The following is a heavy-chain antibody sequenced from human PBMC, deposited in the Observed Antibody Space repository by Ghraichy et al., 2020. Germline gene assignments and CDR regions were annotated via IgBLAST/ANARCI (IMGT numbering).Heavy chain of an antibody. Sequence: SETLSLTCTVSGGSISSSTYYWAWIRQPPGKGLEWIGSIYYGGNTFYNPPLKSRVTISVDSSKNQFSLRLSSVTAADTAVFYCASHQTNHYGSGSPFDDWGQGTLVTVSS. CDR3: ASHQTNHYGSGSPFDD. CDR2: IYYGGNT. D-gene: IGHD3-10*01. V-gene: IGHV4-39*01. J-gene: IGHJ4*02. CDR1: GGSISSSTYY.